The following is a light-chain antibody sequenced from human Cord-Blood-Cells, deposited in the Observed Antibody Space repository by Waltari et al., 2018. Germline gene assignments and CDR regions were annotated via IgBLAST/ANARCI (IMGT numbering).Light chain of an antibody. V-gene: IGKV4-1*01. CDR2: SAS. CDR3: QQYYSTPFT. J-gene: IGKJ3*01. CDR1: QSVLYSSNNKNY. Sequence: DIVMTQSPDSLAVSLGERATINCKSSQSVLYSSNNKNYLAWYQQKPGQPPTLLIYSASTRESGVPDRFSGSGSGTDFTLTISSLQAEDVAVYYCQQYYSTPFTFGPGTKVDIK.